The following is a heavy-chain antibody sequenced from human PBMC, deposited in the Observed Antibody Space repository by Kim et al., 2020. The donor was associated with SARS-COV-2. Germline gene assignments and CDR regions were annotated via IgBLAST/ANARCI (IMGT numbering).Heavy chain of an antibody. V-gene: IGHV3-9*01. CDR2: ISWNSGSI. D-gene: IGHD1-26*01. J-gene: IGHJ4*02. CDR1: GFTFDDYA. CDR3: AKTQSGGADGIFDY. Sequence: GGSLRLSCAASGFTFDDYAMHWVRQAPGKGLEWVSGISWNSGSIGYADSVKGRFTISRDNAKNSLYRQMNSLRAEDTALYYCAKTQSGGADGIFDYWGQGTLVTVSS.